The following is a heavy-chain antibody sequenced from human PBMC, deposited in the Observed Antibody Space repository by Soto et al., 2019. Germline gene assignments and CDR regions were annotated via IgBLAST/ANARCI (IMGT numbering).Heavy chain of an antibody. CDR3: ARSRTRGSGSSYWFVP. CDR2: INHSGST. J-gene: IGHJ5*02. D-gene: IGHD3-10*01. V-gene: IGHV4-34*01. Sequence: SETLSLTCAVYGGSFSGYYWSWIRQPPGKGLEWIGEINHSGSTNYNPSLKSRVTISVDTSKNQFSLKLSSVTAADTAVYYCARSRTRGSGSSYWFVPWGQGNLVTVSS. CDR1: GGSFSGYY.